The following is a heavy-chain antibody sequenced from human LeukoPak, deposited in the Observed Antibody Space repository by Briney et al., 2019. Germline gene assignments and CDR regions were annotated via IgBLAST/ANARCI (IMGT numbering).Heavy chain of an antibody. CDR2: INSEGRST. CDR3: ARAYCGGDCYSRAMDY. V-gene: IGHV3-74*01. CDR1: AFTFSNYW. D-gene: IGHD2-21*02. Sequence: PGGSLRLSCAASAFTFSNYWMHWVRPAPGKGLVWVSRINSEGRSTSYADSVKGRFTISRDNAKNTLYLQMNSLRAEDTAVYYCARAYCGGDCYSRAMDYWGQGTLVTVSS. J-gene: IGHJ4*02.